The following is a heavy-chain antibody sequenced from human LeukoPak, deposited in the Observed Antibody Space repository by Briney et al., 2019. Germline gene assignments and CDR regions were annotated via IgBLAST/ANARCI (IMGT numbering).Heavy chain of an antibody. D-gene: IGHD1-14*01. V-gene: IGHV4-59*01. Sequence: SETLSLTCTVSGGSISGYYWSWIRQPPGKGLEWIGYIYYSGSTNYNPSLKSRVTISVDTSKNQFSLKLSSVTAADTAVYYCARDPTLRIWGQGTLVTVSS. CDR2: IYYSGST. CDR1: GGSISGYY. J-gene: IGHJ4*02. CDR3: ARDPTLRI.